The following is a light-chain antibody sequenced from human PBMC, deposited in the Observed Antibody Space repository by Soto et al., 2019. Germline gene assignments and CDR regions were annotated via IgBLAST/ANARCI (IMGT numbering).Light chain of an antibody. V-gene: IGKV3-15*01. J-gene: IGKJ4*01. CDR2: GAS. CDR1: QSVSSN. Sequence: EIVMTQSPATLSVSPGERATLSCRASQSVSSNFAWYQQKPGQAPRLLLYGASTRSTGIPARFSGSGSGTEFTLTISSLQSEDFAGYYCQQYNNWPPLTFGGGTKVEIK. CDR3: QQYNNWPPLT.